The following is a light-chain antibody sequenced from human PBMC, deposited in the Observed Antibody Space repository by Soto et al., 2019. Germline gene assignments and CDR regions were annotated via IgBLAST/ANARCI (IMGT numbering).Light chain of an antibody. CDR1: SSDVGGYNY. CDR2: DVS. Sequence: QSVLIQPASVSGSPGQSITISCTGTSSDVGGYNYVSWYQQHPGKAPKLMIYDVSNRPSGVSNRFSGSKSGNTASLTISGLQAEDEADYYCSSYTSSSTLSWVFGTGTKLTVL. J-gene: IGLJ1*01. V-gene: IGLV2-14*01. CDR3: SSYTSSSTLSWV.